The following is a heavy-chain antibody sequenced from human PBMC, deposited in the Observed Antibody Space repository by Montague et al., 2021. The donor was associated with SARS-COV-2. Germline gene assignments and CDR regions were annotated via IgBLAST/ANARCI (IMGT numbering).Heavy chain of an antibody. D-gene: IGHD3-22*01. CDR2: ISYDGSNK. V-gene: IGHV3-30-3*01. CDR3: ARDTYYYDSWFDP. J-gene: IGHJ5*02. Sequence: SLRLSCSASGFTFSSYAMHWVRQAPGKGLEWVAVISYDGSNKYYADSVKGRFTISRDNSKNTLYLQMNSLGAEDTAVYYCARDTYYYDSWFDPWGQGTLVAVSS. CDR1: GFTFSSYA.